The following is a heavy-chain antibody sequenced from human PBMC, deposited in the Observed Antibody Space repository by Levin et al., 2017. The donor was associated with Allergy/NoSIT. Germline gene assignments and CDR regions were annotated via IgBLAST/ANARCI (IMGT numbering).Heavy chain of an antibody. J-gene: IGHJ4*02. CDR2: INHSGST. CDR3: ARVLKVRGQGFGY. V-gene: IGHV4-34*01. Sequence: SETLSLTCAVYGGSFSGYYWSWIRQPPGKGLEWIGEINHSGSTNYNPSLKSRVTISVDTSKNQFSLKLSSVTAADTAVYYCARVLKVRGQGFGYWGQGTLVTVSS. D-gene: IGHD3-10*01. CDR1: GGSFSGYY.